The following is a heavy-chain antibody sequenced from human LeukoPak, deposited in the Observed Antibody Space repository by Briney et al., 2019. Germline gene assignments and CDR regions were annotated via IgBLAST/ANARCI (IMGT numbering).Heavy chain of an antibody. Sequence: SETLCLTCTVSGGSVSGYYWSWIRQPPGKGLEWIGYIYYSGSTDYNPSLKSRVTISSDTSKNQFSLKLSSVTAADTAVYYCARRGYSSGYYYLDYWGQGTLVAVSS. CDR3: ARRGYSSGYYYLDY. D-gene: IGHD6-19*01. CDR1: GGSVSGYY. V-gene: IGHV4-59*08. J-gene: IGHJ4*02. CDR2: IYYSGST.